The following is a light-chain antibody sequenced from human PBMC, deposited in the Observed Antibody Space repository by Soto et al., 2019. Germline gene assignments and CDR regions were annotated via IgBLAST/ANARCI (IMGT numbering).Light chain of an antibody. CDR1: ESVSDNY. CDR2: GAS. Sequence: IVLTQSPGTLSLSPGERATLSCRASESVSDNYLAWYQQRSGQAPRLVIYGASSRASAVPDRFSGSGSGADFTLTISRLEPEDFAVYYCQQYGSSPLTFGG. CDR3: QQYGSSPLT. J-gene: IGKJ4*01. V-gene: IGKV3-20*01.